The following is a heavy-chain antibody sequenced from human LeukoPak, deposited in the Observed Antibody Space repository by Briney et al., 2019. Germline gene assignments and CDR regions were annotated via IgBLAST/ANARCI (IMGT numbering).Heavy chain of an antibody. J-gene: IGHJ5*02. D-gene: IGHD2-8*02. V-gene: IGHV3-23*01. CDR2: IGGSGGVT. CDR3: AKGGGGGYFTGPSGTNWFAP. Sequence: PGGSLRLSCAASGFTFSTYALTWVRQAPGKGLEWVSTIGGSGGVTYYADSVKGRFTISRDNSKNTLYLQMNSLRAEDTAVYYCAKGGGGGYFTGPSGTNWFAPGARGP. CDR1: GFTFSTYA.